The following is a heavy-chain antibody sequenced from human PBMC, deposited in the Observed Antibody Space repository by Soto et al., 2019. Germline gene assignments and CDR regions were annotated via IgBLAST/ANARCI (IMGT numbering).Heavy chain of an antibody. CDR1: GYTFTSYA. V-gene: IGHV1-3*01. CDR2: INAGNGNT. Sequence: GASVKVSCKASGYTFTSYAMHWVRQAPGQRLEWMGWINAGNGNTKYSQKFQGRVTITRDTSASTAYMELSSLRFEDTVVYYCARGFDWLSFSKYGMDVWGQGTTVTVSS. D-gene: IGHD3-9*01. CDR3: ARGFDWLSFSKYGMDV. J-gene: IGHJ6*02.